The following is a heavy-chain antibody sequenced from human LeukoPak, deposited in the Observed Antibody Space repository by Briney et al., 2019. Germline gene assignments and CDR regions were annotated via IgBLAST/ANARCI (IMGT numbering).Heavy chain of an antibody. D-gene: IGHD6-19*01. Sequence: SETLSLTCTVSGCSISSYYWSWIRQPPGKGLEWIGYIYYSGRTNYNPSLTSRVTISVGPSKNQLSLKLSSVTAADTAVYYCARAPKPYSSGWYSVDYWGQGTLVTVSS. CDR1: GCSISSYY. CDR2: IYYSGRT. CDR3: ARAPKPYSSGWYSVDY. J-gene: IGHJ4*02. V-gene: IGHV4-59*08.